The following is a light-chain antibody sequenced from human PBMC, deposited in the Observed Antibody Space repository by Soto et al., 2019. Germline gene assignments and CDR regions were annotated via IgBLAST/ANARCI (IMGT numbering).Light chain of an antibody. J-gene: IGKJ3*01. CDR1: QGISNY. V-gene: IGKV1-27*01. Sequence: DIQMTQSPSSLSASVGDRVTITCRASQGISNYLAWYQQKPGKVPKLLIYAASTLQSGVPSRFSGSGSGTDFPLTISSLQPEDVATYYCQKYNSAFFGPGTKVDIK. CDR3: QKYNSAF. CDR2: AAS.